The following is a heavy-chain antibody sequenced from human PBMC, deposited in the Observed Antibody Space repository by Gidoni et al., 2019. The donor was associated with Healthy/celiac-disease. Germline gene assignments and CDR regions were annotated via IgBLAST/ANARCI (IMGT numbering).Heavy chain of an antibody. CDR3: ARKWGSGWALDY. Sequence: QVQLQESGPGLVKPSETLSLTCTVSGGSISRYYWSWIRQPPGKGLEWIGYIYYSGSTNYNPSLKSRVTISVDTSKNQFSLKLSSVTAADTAVYYCARKWGSGWALDYWGQGTLVTVSS. J-gene: IGHJ4*02. CDR1: GGSISRYY. V-gene: IGHV4-59*01. CDR2: IYYSGST. D-gene: IGHD6-19*01.